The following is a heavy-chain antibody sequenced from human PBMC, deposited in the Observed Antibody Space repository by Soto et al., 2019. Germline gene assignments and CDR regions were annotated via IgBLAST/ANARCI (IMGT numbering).Heavy chain of an antibody. V-gene: IGHV1-69*13. J-gene: IGHJ6*02. CDR3: ARVIRGYSYGFDRQYYYYGMDV. CDR1: VGTFSSYA. Sequence: GASVKVSCKASVGTFSSYAISWVRQAPGQGLEGMGGISPIFGTANYAQKFQGRVTITADESTSTAYMELSSLRSEDTAVYYCARVIRGYSYGFDRQYYYYGMDVWGQGTTVTVSS. CDR2: ISPIFGTA. D-gene: IGHD5-18*01.